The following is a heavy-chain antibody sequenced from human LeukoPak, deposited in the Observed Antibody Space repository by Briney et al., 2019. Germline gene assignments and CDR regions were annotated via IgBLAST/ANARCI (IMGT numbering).Heavy chain of an antibody. J-gene: IGHJ4*02. V-gene: IGHV3-30*02. Sequence: GGSLRLSCAASGFTFSSYGMHWVRQAPGKGLEWVAFIRYDGSNNYYADSVKGRFTISRDNSKNTLYLQMTNLRAEDTAVYFCAKDLLRIYWRTFDSWGQGALVIVSS. CDR1: GFTFSSYG. CDR3: AKDLLRIYWRTFDS. D-gene: IGHD3-10*01. CDR2: IRYDGSNN.